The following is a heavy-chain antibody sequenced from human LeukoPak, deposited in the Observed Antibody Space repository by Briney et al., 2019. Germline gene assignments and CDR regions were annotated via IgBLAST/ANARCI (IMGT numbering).Heavy chain of an antibody. D-gene: IGHD2-2*01. J-gene: IGHJ6*03. CDR2: IKQDGSEK. CDR3: ARVARYCSSTSCYWSYYYYYMDV. V-gene: IGHV3-7*03. CDR1: GFTFGSYW. Sequence: GGSLRLSCAASGFTFGSYWMSWVRQAPGKGLEWVANIKQDGSEKYYVDSVKGRFTISRDNAKKSLNLQMNSLRAEDTALYYCARVARYCSSTSCYWSYYYYYMDVWGKGTTVTVSS.